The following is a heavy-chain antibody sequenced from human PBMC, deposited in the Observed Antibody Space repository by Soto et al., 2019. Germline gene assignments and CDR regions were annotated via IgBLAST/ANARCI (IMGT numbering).Heavy chain of an antibody. D-gene: IGHD3-22*01. J-gene: IGHJ3*02. CDR1: GGSISSYY. V-gene: IGHV4-59*01. Sequence: ETLSLTCTVSGGSISSYYWSWIRQPPGKGLEWIGYIYYSGSTNYNPSLKSRVTISVDTSKNQFSLKLSSVTAADTAVYYCARYLTYYYDSSGYSAGAFDIWGQGTMVTVSS. CDR2: IYYSGST. CDR3: ARYLTYYYDSSGYSAGAFDI.